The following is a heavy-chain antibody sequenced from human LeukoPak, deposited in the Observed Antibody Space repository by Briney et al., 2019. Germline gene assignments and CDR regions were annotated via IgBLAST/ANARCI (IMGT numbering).Heavy chain of an antibody. CDR2: IYSGGST. Sequence: PGGSLRLSCAASGFTVSSNYMSWVRQAPGKGLEWVSVIYSGGSTYYADSVKGRFTISRDNSKNTLYLQMNSLRAEDTAVYYCARDRGVNPGTDAFDIWGQGTMVTVSS. CDR3: ARDRGVNPGTDAFDI. V-gene: IGHV3-53*01. D-gene: IGHD3-10*01. J-gene: IGHJ3*02. CDR1: GFTVSSNY.